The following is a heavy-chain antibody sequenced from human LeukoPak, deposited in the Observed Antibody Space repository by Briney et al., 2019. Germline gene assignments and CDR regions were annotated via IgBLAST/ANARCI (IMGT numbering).Heavy chain of an antibody. CDR3: ARGQAYYDFWSGPYAFDI. D-gene: IGHD3-3*01. V-gene: IGHV4-59*01. CDR2: IYYSGST. CDR1: GGSISSYY. Sequence: SETLSLTCTVSGGSISSYYWSWIRQPPGKGLEWIGCIYYSGSTNYNPSLKSRVTISEDTSKNQFSLKLSSVTAADTAVYYCARGQAYYDFWSGPYAFDIWGQGTMVTVSS. J-gene: IGHJ3*02.